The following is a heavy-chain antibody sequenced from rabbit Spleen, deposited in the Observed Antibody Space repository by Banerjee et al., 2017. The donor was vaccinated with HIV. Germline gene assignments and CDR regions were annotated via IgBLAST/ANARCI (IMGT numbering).Heavy chain of an antibody. CDR1: GFSFNNRYY. J-gene: IGHJ4*01. D-gene: IGHD8-1*01. Sequence: QSLEESGGDLVKPGASLTLTCTASGFSFNNRYYMCWVRQAPGKGLEWVACIASGSSGDTYYASWAKGRFTISKTSSTTVTLQMTSLTAADTATYFCARDAGSGPYIDGYFNLWGPGTLVTVS. CDR2: IASGSSGDT. V-gene: IGHV1S40*01. CDR3: ARDAGSGPYIDGYFNL.